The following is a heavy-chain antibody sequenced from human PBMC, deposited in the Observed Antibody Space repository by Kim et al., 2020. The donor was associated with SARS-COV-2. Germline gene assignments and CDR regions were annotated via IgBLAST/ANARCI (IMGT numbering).Heavy chain of an antibody. D-gene: IGHD3-9*01. CDR3: ARGGYDILTGYPRGLCL. V-gene: IGHV4-31*03. CDR1: GGSISSGGYY. Sequence: SETLSLTCTVSGGSISSGGYYWSWIRQHPGKGLEWIGYIYYSGSTYYNPSLKGRVTISVDTSKNQFSLKLSSVTAADTAVYYCARGGYDILTGYPRGLCLWGQGTLVTVSS. CDR2: IYYSGST. J-gene: IGHJ4*02.